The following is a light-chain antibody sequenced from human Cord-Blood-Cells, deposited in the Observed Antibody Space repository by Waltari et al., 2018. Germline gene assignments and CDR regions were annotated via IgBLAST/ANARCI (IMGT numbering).Light chain of an antibody. CDR3: QQSYSTPRT. V-gene: IGKV1-39*01. CDR2: AAS. CDR1: KSISSY. J-gene: IGKJ2*01. Sequence: DIQMTQSPSSLSASVGDRVTITCRASKSISSYLNWYQQKPGKAPKLLIYAASSLQSGVPSRFSGSGSVTDFTLTISSLQPEDFATYYCQQSYSTPRTFGQGTKLEIK.